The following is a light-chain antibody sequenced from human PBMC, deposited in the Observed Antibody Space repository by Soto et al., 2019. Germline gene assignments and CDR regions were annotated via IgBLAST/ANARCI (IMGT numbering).Light chain of an antibody. CDR3: SSYASSSPFV. CDR2: DVS. Sequence: QSVLTQPASVSESPGQSITISCTGTGSDVGGYKYVSWYQQLPGKAPKLMIYDVSYRPSGVSDRFSGSKSGNTASLIISGLQAEDEADYYCSSYASSSPFVFGTGTNLTVL. J-gene: IGLJ1*01. V-gene: IGLV2-14*01. CDR1: GSDVGGYKY.